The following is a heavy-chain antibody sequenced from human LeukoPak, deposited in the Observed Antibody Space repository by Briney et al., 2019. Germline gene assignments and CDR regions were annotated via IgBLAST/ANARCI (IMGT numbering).Heavy chain of an antibody. D-gene: IGHD3-10*01. CDR2: IYSSGST. Sequence: PSETLSLTCSVSGVSISSGSNYWGWIRQPPGKTLEWIGSIYSSGSTHYNPSLKSRVIILIDTAKNHFSLNLSSVTAADTAVYYCARSDGYGLVGIWGQGTMVTASS. V-gene: IGHV4-39*07. J-gene: IGHJ3*02. CDR1: GVSISSGSNY. CDR3: ARSDGYGLVGI.